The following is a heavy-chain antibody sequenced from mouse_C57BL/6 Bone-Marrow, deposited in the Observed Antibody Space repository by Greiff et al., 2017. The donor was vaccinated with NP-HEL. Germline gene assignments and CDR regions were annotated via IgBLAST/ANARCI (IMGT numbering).Heavy chain of an antibody. Sequence: VQLQQSGPELVKPGASVKISCKASGYSFTSYYIHWVKQRPGQGLEWIGWIYPGSGNTKYNEKFKGKATLTADTSSSTAYMQLSSLTSEDSAVYYCARSHYYGSRRYFDVWGTGTTVTVSS. CDR3: ARSHYYGSRRYFDV. CDR1: GYSFTSYY. J-gene: IGHJ1*03. V-gene: IGHV1-66*01. D-gene: IGHD1-1*01. CDR2: IYPGSGNT.